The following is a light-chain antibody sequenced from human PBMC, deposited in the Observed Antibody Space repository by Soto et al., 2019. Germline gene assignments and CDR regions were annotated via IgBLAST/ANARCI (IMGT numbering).Light chain of an antibody. CDR2: DVS. CDR3: SSYTSSSTYV. CDR1: SSDVGGYNY. J-gene: IGLJ1*01. Sequence: QSVLTQPASVSGSPGQSITISCTGTSSDVGGYNYVSWYQQHPGKAPKLMIYDVSNRPSGVSNRFSGSKSGNTASLTISGVQGEDEADYYCSSYTSSSTYVFGTGTKLTVL. V-gene: IGLV2-14*01.